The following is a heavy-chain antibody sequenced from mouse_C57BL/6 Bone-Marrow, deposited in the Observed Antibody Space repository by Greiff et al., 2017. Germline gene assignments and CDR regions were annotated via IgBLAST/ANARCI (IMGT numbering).Heavy chain of an antibody. CDR3: ARVDYGSSPFDY. CDR2: INYDGSST. CDR1: GFTFSDYY. Sequence: EVKLMESEGGLVQPGSSMKLSCTASGFTFSDYYMAWVRQVPEKGLEWVANINYDGSSTYYLDSLKSRFIISRDNAKNILYLQMSSLKSEDTATYYCARVDYGSSPFDYWGQGTTLTVSS. D-gene: IGHD1-1*01. V-gene: IGHV5-16*01. J-gene: IGHJ2*01.